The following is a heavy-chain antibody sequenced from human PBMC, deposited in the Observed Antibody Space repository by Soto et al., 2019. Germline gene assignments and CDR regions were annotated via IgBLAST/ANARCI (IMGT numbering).Heavy chain of an antibody. V-gene: IGHV4-59*01. CDR3: ARGDYYDSSGYRFDY. Sequence: PSETLSLTCTVSGGSISNYYWSWIRQSPGKGLQWIGCIYYSGTTNYNPSLQSRVTISVDTSKNQFSLKLSSVIGADTAVYYCARGDYYDSSGYRFDYWGQGTLVTVSS. J-gene: IGHJ4*02. CDR1: GGSISNYY. D-gene: IGHD3-22*01. CDR2: IYYSGTT.